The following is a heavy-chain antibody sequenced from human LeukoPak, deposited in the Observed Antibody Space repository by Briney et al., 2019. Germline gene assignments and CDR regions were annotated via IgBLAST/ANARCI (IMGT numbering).Heavy chain of an antibody. V-gene: IGHV3-74*01. J-gene: IGHJ4*02. Sequence: GGSLRLSCAASGFDFSSNWMHWVRHAPGQGLVWVSRIKGDGISTNYADSVKGRFTISRDNAKNSLYLQMNSLRAEDTAVYYCARGTNWSPLDFDHWGQGTLVTVSS. CDR2: IKGDGIST. CDR1: GFDFSSNW. D-gene: IGHD1-20*01. CDR3: ARGTNWSPLDFDH.